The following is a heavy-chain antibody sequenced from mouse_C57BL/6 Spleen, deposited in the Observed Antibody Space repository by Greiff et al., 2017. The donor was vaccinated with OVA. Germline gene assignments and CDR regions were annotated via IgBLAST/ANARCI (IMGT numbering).Heavy chain of an antibody. J-gene: IGHJ1*03. CDR1: GFTFSSYT. Sequence: EVQLQQSGGGLVKPGGSLKLSCAASGFTFSSYTMSWVRQTPEKRLEWVATISGGGGNTYYPDSVKGRFTISRDNAKNTRYLQMSSLRSEDAALYYCARRYFDVWGTGTTVTVSS. CDR2: ISGGGGNT. V-gene: IGHV5-9*01. CDR3: ARRYFDV.